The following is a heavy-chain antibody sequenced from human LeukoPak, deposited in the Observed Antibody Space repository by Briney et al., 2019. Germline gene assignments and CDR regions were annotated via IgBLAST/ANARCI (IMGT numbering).Heavy chain of an antibody. Sequence: GESLKISCKGSGYSFTSYWIGWVRQMPGKGLEWIGIIYPGDSDTRYSPSFQGQVTISADKSISTAYLQWSSLKASDTAMYYCARAGGDYDQIGDWFDPWGQGTLVTVSS. D-gene: IGHD4-17*01. J-gene: IGHJ5*02. V-gene: IGHV5-51*01. CDR2: IYPGDSDT. CDR1: GYSFTSYW. CDR3: ARAGGDYDQIGDWFDP.